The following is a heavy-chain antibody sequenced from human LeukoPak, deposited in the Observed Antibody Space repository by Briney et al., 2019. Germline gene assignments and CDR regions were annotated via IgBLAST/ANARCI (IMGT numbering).Heavy chain of an antibody. V-gene: IGHV3-23*01. Sequence: GGSLRLSCVASVFTFTNYWIHWVRQAPGRGLEWVSAISGSGGSTYYADSVKRRFTISRDNSKNTLYLQMNSLRAEDTAVYYCANGAAGTLDYWGQGTLVTVSS. J-gene: IGHJ4*02. CDR3: ANGAAGTLDY. D-gene: IGHD6-13*01. CDR1: VFTFTNYW. CDR2: ISGSGGST.